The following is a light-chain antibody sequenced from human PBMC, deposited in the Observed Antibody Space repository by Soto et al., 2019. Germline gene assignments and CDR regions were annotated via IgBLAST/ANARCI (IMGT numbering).Light chain of an antibody. V-gene: IGKV1-12*01. CDR2: DAS. Sequence: DIQMTQSPSSVSASVGDRVTITCRASQDIRSWLAWYQQRPGKAPKLLVYDASSLQSGVPSRFSGSGSGTDFTLTISCLQSEDFATYYCLQHKSYPRTFGQGTKVDIK. CDR1: QDIRSW. J-gene: IGKJ1*01. CDR3: LQHKSYPRT.